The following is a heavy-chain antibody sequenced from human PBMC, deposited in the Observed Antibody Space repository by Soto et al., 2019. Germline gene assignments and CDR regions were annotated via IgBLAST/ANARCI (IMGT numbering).Heavy chain of an antibody. V-gene: IGHV3-23*01. Sequence: GGSLRLSCAASGFTFSSYAMSWVRQAPGKGLEWVSAISGSGGSTYYADSVKGRFTISRDNSKNTLYLKTNSLRAEDTAVYYCEKVLGLLIPARPTNYWGQAILVTVS. J-gene: IGHJ4*02. CDR1: GFTFSSYA. CDR2: ISGSGGST. CDR3: EKVLGLLIPARPTNY. D-gene: IGHD6-6*01.